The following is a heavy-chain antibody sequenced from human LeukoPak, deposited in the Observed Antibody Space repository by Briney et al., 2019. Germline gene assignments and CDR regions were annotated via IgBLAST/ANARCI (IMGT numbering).Heavy chain of an antibody. CDR3: ARGIGGAAAGNSDAFDI. D-gene: IGHD6-13*01. CDR2: IYYSGST. CDR1: GGSISSYY. Sequence: PSETLSLTCTVSGGSISSYYWSWIRQPPGKGLEWIGYIYYSGSTNYNPSLKSRVTISVDTSKNQFSPKLSSVTAADTAVYYCARGIGGAAAGNSDAFDIWGQGTMVTVSS. J-gene: IGHJ3*02. V-gene: IGHV4-59*12.